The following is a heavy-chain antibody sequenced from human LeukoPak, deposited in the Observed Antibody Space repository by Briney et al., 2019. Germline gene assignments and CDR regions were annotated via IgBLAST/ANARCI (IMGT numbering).Heavy chain of an antibody. CDR1: GFTFSSYG. V-gene: IGHV3-30*18. CDR3: AKAILRFLEWPLMDV. J-gene: IGHJ6*02. Sequence: GGSLRPSCAASGFTFSSYGMHWVRQAPGKGLEWVAVISYDGSNKYYADSVKGRFTISRDNSKNTLYLQMNSLRAEDTAVYYCAKAILRFLEWPLMDVWGQGTTVTVSS. D-gene: IGHD3-3*01. CDR2: ISYDGSNK.